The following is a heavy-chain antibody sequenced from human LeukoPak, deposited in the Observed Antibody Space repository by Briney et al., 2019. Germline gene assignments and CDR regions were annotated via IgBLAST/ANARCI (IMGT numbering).Heavy chain of an antibody. CDR1: GGSISSGDYY. D-gene: IGHD2-2*01. Sequence: SETLSLTCTVSGGSISSGDYYWSWIRQPPGKGLEWIGYIYYSGSTYYNPSLKSRVTISVDTSKNQFSLKLSSVTAADTAVYYCARLGLWPGIEVVPTAIAYWGQGTLVTVSS. CDR2: IYYSGST. V-gene: IGHV4-30-4*01. CDR3: ARLGLWPGIEVVPTAIAY. J-gene: IGHJ4*02.